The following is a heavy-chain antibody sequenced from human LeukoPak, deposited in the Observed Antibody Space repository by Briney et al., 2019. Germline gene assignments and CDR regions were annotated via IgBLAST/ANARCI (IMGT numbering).Heavy chain of an antibody. J-gene: IGHJ4*02. CDR3: AKAFAFVGANFFDY. D-gene: IGHD1-26*01. Sequence: GGSLRLSCAASGFTSSIYAMSWVRQAPGKGLEWVSAIGDTTYYADSVGGRFTISRDNSKNTLYLQMNSLRAENAAIYYCAKAFAFVGANFFDYWGQGTLVTVSS. CDR2: IGDTT. CDR1: GFTSSIYA. V-gene: IGHV3-23*01.